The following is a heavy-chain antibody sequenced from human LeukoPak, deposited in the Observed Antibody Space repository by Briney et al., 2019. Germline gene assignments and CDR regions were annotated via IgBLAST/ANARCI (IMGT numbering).Heavy chain of an antibody. J-gene: IGHJ4*02. D-gene: IGHD2-15*01. V-gene: IGHV3-23*01. CDR1: RFTFSSYG. Sequence: GGSLRLSCAASRFTFSSYGMSWVRQAPGKGLEWVSSISGSGGSTYYADSVKGRFTISRDNSKNTLYLQMNSLRDEDTAVYYCAKGGNFDYWGQGTLVTVSS. CDR2: ISGSGGST. CDR3: AKGGNFDY.